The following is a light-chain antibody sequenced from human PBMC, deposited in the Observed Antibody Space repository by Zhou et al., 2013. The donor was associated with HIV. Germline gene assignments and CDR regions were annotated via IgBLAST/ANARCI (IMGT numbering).Light chain of an antibody. CDR3: QKYNSAPLT. CDR2: KAS. J-gene: IGKJ3*01. V-gene: IGKV1-5*03. CDR1: QNINRW. Sequence: DIQMTQSPSTLSAYVGDRVTITCRASQNINRWLAWYQHKPGTAPKLLIYKASTLESGVPSRFSGSGSGTAFTLTISSLQPEDFATYYCQKYNSAPLTFGPGTKVDIK.